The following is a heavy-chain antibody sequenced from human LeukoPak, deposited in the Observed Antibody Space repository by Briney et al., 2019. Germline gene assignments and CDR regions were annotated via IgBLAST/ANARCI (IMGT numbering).Heavy chain of an antibody. Sequence: SETLSLTCTVSGYSISSGYYWGWIRQPPGKGLEWIGSIYHSGSTYYNPSLKSRVTISVDTSKNQFSLKLSSVTAADTAVYYCARGPYSSSCTDYWGQGTLVTVSS. CDR1: GYSISSGYY. CDR2: IYHSGST. CDR3: ARGPYSSSCTDY. D-gene: IGHD6-13*01. V-gene: IGHV4-38-2*02. J-gene: IGHJ4*02.